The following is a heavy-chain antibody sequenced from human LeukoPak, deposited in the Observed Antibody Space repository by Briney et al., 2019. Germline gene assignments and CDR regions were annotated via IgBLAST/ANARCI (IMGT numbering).Heavy chain of an antibody. J-gene: IGHJ1*01. D-gene: IGHD7-27*01. Sequence: PGGSLRLSCAASGFTFSSYSMNWVRQAPGEGLEWVSSISSSSSYIYYADSVKGRFTISRDNAKNSLYLQMNSLRAEDTAVYYCARGWGSSAEYFQHWGQGTLVTVSS. CDR2: ISSSSSYI. CDR1: GFTFSSYS. CDR3: ARGWGSSAEYFQH. V-gene: IGHV3-21*01.